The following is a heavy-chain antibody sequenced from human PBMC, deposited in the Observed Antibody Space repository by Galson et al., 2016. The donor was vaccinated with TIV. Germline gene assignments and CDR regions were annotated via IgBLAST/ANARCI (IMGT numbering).Heavy chain of an antibody. V-gene: IGHV3-9*01. CDR1: GFAFDAYA. D-gene: IGHD1-14*01. CDR3: AKGAKDHVCHGMDV. CDR2: INWSSAST. J-gene: IGHJ6*02. Sequence: SLRLSCAASGFAFDAYAMHWVRQPPGKGLEWVSGINWSSASTGYAGSVKGRFTISRDNAKNSLYLQMHSLRPEDTALYYCAKGAKDHVCHGMDVWGQGTTVSVSS.